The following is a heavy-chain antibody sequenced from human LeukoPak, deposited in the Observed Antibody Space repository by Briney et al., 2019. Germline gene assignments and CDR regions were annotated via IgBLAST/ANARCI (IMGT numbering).Heavy chain of an antibody. D-gene: IGHD2-2*01. CDR1: DYTFTTYG. CDR2: ISAYNGNT. Sequence: ASVKLSYTPSDYTFTTYGISWVRQAPGHGLGWMGSISAYNGNTNDAQKVHGRVTMATDTSTSTAYMELRILRSDDTAVYTCARDNMVLVPAASYYYYMDVWGKGTTVTVSS. CDR3: ARDNMVLVPAASYYYYMDV. J-gene: IGHJ6*03. V-gene: IGHV1-18*01.